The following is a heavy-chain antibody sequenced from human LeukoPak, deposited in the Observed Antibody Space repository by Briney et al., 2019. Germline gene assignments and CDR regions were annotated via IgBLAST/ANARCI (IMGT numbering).Heavy chain of an antibody. CDR3: AKDLAGSGSYSFDY. D-gene: IGHD1-26*01. Sequence: GGSLGLSCAASGFTFSNYAMNWVRQAPGRGLEWVSAISGSGGSTYYADSVKGRFTISRDNSKNTLYLQMNSLRAEDTAVYYCAKDLAGSGSYSFDYWGQGTLVTVSS. V-gene: IGHV3-23*01. CDR1: GFTFSNYA. J-gene: IGHJ4*02. CDR2: ISGSGGST.